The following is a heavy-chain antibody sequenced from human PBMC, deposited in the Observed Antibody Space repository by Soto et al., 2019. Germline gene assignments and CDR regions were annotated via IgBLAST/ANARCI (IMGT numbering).Heavy chain of an antibody. CDR2: IRGSGGST. J-gene: IGHJ6*02. CDR3: AREEWIQLWRKSYGMDV. V-gene: IGHV3-23*01. Sequence: PGGSLRLASAASGFTFSSYAMSWVRQAPGKGLEWVSTIRGSGGSTYYADSVKGRFTISRDNSKNTLYLQMNSLRAEDTAVYYCAREEWIQLWRKSYGMDVCGQGTTVTVSS. D-gene: IGHD5-18*01. CDR1: GFTFSSYA.